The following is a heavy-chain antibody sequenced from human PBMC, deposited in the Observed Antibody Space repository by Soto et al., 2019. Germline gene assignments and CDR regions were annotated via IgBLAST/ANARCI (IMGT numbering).Heavy chain of an antibody. CDR1: GFTFSNAW. D-gene: IGHD3-10*01. CDR3: TTSLPTRFHGYCGSRRKFINWFDP. Sequence: VGSLRLSCAAPGFTFSNAWMSWVRQAPGKGREWVGRIKSKTGGGTTDYAAPAKARFTISRDDSKNTLYLQKNSLKTEDTAVYYCTTSLPTRFHGYCGSRRKFINWFDPWGQGTLVTVSS. CDR2: IKSKTGGGTT. V-gene: IGHV3-15*01. J-gene: IGHJ5*02.